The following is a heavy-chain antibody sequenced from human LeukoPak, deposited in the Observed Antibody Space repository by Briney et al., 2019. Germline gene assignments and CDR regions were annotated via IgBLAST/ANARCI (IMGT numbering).Heavy chain of an antibody. V-gene: IGHV7-4-1*02. Sequence: ASVKVSCKASGYTFTNYGLSWVRQAPGQGLEWMGWINTNTGNPTYAQGFTGRFVFSLDTSVSTAYLQISSLKAEDTAVYYCARGQLGSRGAFDIWGQGTMVTVSS. D-gene: IGHD7-27*01. CDR2: INTNTGNP. CDR1: GYTFTNYG. J-gene: IGHJ3*02. CDR3: ARGQLGSRGAFDI.